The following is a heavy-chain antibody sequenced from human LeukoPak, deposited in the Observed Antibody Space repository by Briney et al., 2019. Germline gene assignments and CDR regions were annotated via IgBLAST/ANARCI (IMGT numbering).Heavy chain of an antibody. D-gene: IGHD3-9*01. CDR3: ASGLRYFDLYY. Sequence: SSETLSLTCTVSGGSFNTYYWSWIRQPPGKGLEWLGYIYYSGSTNYNPSLKSRVTISVDTSKNQFSLKLSSVTAADTAVYYCASGLRYFDLYYWGQGTLVTVSS. CDR2: IYYSGST. V-gene: IGHV4-59*08. CDR1: GGSFNTYY. J-gene: IGHJ4*02.